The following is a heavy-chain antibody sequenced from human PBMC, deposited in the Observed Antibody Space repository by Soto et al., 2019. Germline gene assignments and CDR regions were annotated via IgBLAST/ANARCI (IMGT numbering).Heavy chain of an antibody. D-gene: IGHD2-15*01. CDR3: ARGLSGRLGIVAHWRRKKYYFDY. CDR1: GYTFTSYG. Sequence: ASVKVSCKASGYTFTSYGISWVRQAPGQGLEWMGWISAYNGNTNYAQKLQGRVTMTTDTSTSTAYMELSSLRSEDTAVYYCARGLSGRLGIVAHWRRKKYYFDYWGQGTLVTVSS. V-gene: IGHV1-18*01. J-gene: IGHJ4*02. CDR2: ISAYNGNT.